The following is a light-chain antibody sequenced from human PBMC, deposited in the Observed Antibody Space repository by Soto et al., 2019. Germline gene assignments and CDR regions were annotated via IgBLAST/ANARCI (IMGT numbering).Light chain of an antibody. J-gene: IGKJ1*01. CDR3: QQYDSYSWT. CDR2: DAS. Sequence: DIELTQSPSTLSSSVGDGATITCRASQSISSSFAWYHQKPGKAPKLLIYDASSLETGVPSRFSGSGSGTEFTLTISSLQPDDFATYYCQQYDSYSWTFGQGTKVEIK. V-gene: IGKV1-5*01. CDR1: QSISSS.